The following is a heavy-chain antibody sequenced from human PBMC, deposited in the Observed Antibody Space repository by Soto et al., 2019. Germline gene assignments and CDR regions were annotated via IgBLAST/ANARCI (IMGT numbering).Heavy chain of an antibody. V-gene: IGHV4-31*03. CDR1: AGAISSPRYY. CDR3: ARGATATTARGAFDI. CDR2: IFHTGST. D-gene: IGHD1-1*01. J-gene: IGHJ3*02. Sequence: QVQLQESGPGLMKPSQTLSLTCSVSAGAISSPRYYWSRIRQHPGKRLEWLGYIFHTGSTDYNPYLKSRLTMSVDTSKNQFSLKLTSVTAAATALYYCARGATATTARGAFDIWGQGTMVTVSS.